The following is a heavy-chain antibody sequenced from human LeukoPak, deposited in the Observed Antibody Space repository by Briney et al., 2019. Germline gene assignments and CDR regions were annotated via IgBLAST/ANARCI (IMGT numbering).Heavy chain of an antibody. J-gene: IGHJ4*02. CDR3: ARAPYGDYYFDY. V-gene: IGHV1-46*01. CDR2: INPSGGTT. Sequence: ASVKVSCKASGYTFTGYYMHWVRQAPGQGLEWMGIINPSGGTTTYTQKFQGRVSMTRDTSTSTVYMELSSLRSEDTAVYYCARAPYGDYYFDYWGQGTLVTVSS. CDR1: GYTFTGYY. D-gene: IGHD4-17*01.